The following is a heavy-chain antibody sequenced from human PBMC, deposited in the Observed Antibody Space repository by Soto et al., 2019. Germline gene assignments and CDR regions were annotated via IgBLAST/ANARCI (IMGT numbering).Heavy chain of an antibody. D-gene: IGHD2-15*01. V-gene: IGHV4-39*01. Sequence: SETLSLTCTVSGGSISSSSLHWGWIRQPPGKGLEWIGSIYHSGTTYYNPPLKSRVTISVDTSKNQFSLRLSSVTAADTAVYYCARHKDCSGGSCNAVGYNYGLDVWGQGTTVTVS. CDR3: ARHKDCSGGSCNAVGYNYGLDV. CDR1: GGSISSSSLH. CDR2: IYHSGTT. J-gene: IGHJ6*02.